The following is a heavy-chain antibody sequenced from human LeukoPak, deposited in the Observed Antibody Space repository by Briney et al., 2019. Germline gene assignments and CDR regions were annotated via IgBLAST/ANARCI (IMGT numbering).Heavy chain of an antibody. CDR1: GGTFSSYA. Sequence: ASVKVSCKASGGTFSSYAISWVRQAPGQGLEWMGRIIPILGIANYAQKFQGRVTITADKSTSTAYMELSSLRSEDTAVYYCARGIAARLLFDYWRQGTLVTVSS. D-gene: IGHD6-6*01. CDR2: IIPILGIA. V-gene: IGHV1-69*04. J-gene: IGHJ4*02. CDR3: ARGIAARLLFDY.